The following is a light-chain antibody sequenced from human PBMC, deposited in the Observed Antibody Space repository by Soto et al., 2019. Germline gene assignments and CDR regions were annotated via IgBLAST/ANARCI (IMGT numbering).Light chain of an antibody. V-gene: IGKV1-39*01. CDR1: QSIGSH. Sequence: DIQMTQSPSSLSASVRDRVTITCRASQSIGSHLSWYQQKPGKAPNLLIYAASSLDSGVPSRFSGSGSGTDFTLTISSLQPEDFATYYCQQSFSTPYTFGQGTKLEIK. J-gene: IGKJ2*01. CDR3: QQSFSTPYT. CDR2: AAS.